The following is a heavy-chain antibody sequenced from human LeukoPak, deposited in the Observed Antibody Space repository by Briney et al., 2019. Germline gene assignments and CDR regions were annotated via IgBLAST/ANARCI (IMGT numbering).Heavy chain of an antibody. J-gene: IGHJ6*02. D-gene: IGHD1-1*01. V-gene: IGHV4-59*01. CDR3: ARDHTERGGVYYPMDV. CDR2: IYYTGST. CDR1: GGSISLYY. Sequence: PSETLSLTCTVSGGSISLYYWSWIRQPPGKGLEWIGYIYYTGSTNYNPSLKSRVTISVDTSKNQFSLKLSSMTAADTAVYYCARDHTERGGVYYPMDVWGQGTTVTVSS.